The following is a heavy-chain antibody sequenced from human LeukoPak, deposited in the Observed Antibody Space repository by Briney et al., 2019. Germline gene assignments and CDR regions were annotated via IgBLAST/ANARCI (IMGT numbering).Heavy chain of an antibody. J-gene: IGHJ4*02. V-gene: IGHV3-30*18. Sequence: GRALRLSCAASGFPFSSYGMHWVRQAPGKGLEGGAVISYDGSNKYYADSVKGRFTISRDNSKNTLYLQMNSLRAEDTAVYYCAKVSGDSSGYYYFDYWGQGTLVTVSS. CDR2: ISYDGSNK. CDR3: AKVSGDSSGYYYFDY. CDR1: GFPFSSYG. D-gene: IGHD3-22*01.